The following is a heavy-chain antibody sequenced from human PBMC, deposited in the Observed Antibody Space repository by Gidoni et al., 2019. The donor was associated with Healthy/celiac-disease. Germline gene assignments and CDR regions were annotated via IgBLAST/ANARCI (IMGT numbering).Heavy chain of an antibody. CDR1: GFTFRSYA. Sequence: EVQLLESGGGLVQPGGSMSLSCAASGFTFRSYAMGWVRQAPGRGLEWVSAISGSGGSTYYADSVKSRFTISRDNSKNTLYLQRNSLRAEDTAVYYCAKDGQYSSGWYGSYYFDYWGQGTLVTVSS. CDR3: AKDGQYSSGWYGSYYFDY. J-gene: IGHJ4*02. CDR2: ISGSGGST. D-gene: IGHD6-19*01. V-gene: IGHV3-23*01.